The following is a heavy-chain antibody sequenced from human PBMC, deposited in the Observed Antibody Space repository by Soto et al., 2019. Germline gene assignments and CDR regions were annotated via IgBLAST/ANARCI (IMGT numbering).Heavy chain of an antibody. CDR2: IYYSGST. CDR3: ARHLWVGTSWYLGAFDI. V-gene: IGHV4-59*08. J-gene: IGHJ3*02. Sequence: SETLSLTCTVSGDSIGNYYWSWIRQPPGKVLEWIGYIYYSGSTNYNPSLKSRVTISVDTSKNQFSLKLNSVTAADTAVYYCARHLWVGTSWYLGAFDIWGQGTMVTVSS. D-gene: IGHD6-13*01. CDR1: GDSIGNYY.